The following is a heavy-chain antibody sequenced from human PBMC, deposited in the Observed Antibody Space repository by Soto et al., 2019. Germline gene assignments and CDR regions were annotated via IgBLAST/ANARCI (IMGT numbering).Heavy chain of an antibody. CDR2: IIPIFGTA. J-gene: IGHJ3*02. CDR3: ARGLKEMATTISSYDAFDI. V-gene: IGHV1-69*13. CDR1: GGTFSSYA. D-gene: IGHD5-12*01. Sequence: SVKVSCKASGGTFSSYAISWVRQAPGQGLEWMGGIIPIFGTANYTQKFQGRVTITADESTSTAYMELSSLRSEDTAVYYCARGLKEMATTISSYDAFDIWGQGTMVTVSS.